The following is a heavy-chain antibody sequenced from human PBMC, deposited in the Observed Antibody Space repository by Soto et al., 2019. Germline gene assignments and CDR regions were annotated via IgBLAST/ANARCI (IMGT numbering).Heavy chain of an antibody. CDR3: GKVSSGIAVVPAALR. J-gene: IGHJ4*01. V-gene: IGHV3-23*01. Sequence: GGSLSLSCVGSGHTFSNYAITWVRPPPGKGLEWVSGISGSGSSTYYEDSVRGRFTISRDDSKYKQHVLMNRVRAENTDVQYCGKVSSGIAVVPAALRGGHGT. D-gene: IGHD2-2*01. CDR1: GHTFSNYA. CDR2: ISGSGSST.